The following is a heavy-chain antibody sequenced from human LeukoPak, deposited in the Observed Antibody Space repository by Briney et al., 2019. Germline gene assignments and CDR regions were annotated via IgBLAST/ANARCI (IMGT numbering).Heavy chain of an antibody. J-gene: IGHJ4*02. Sequence: GGSLRLSCAASGFTFSSYSMNWVRQAPGKGLEWVSSISSGSSYIYYADSVKGRFTISRDNAKNSLYLQMNSLRAEDTAVYYCAKVLPKWELDYWGQGTLVTVSS. V-gene: IGHV3-21*01. CDR1: GFTFSSYS. D-gene: IGHD1-26*01. CDR3: AKVLPKWELDY. CDR2: ISSGSSYI.